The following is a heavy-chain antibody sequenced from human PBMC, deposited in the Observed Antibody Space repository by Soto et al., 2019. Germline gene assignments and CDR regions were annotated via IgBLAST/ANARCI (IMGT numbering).Heavy chain of an antibody. CDR2: IYPGDSDT. CDR1: GYSFTSYW. V-gene: IGHV5-51*01. D-gene: IGHD3-3*01. CDR3: ARHPPLSYDFLGLFAY. J-gene: IGHJ4*02. Sequence: GESLKISCKGSGYSFTSYWIGWVRQMPGKGLEWMGIIYPGDSDTRYSPSFQGQVTISADKSISTAYLQWSSLKASDTAMYYCARHPPLSYDFLGLFAYWGQGTLVTVSS.